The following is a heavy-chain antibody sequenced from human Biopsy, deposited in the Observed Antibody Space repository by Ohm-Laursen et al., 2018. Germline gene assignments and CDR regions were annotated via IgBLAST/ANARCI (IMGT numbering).Heavy chain of an antibody. CDR1: GGSISSRNHY. D-gene: IGHD3-3*01. CDR2: DYYSGST. CDR3: ARHSLDDFWSGAHYYFDY. Sequence: TLSLTCSVSGGSISSRNHYWGWLRQPPGKGLEWIGHDYYSGSTFYNSSLESRVTVSVDPPKNQFHLRLTSMSASDTAVYYCARHSLDDFWSGAHYYFDYWGLGTLVTVSS. V-gene: IGHV4-39*01. J-gene: IGHJ4*02.